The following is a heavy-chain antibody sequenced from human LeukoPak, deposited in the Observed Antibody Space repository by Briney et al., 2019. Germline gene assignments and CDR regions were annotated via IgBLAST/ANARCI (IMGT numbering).Heavy chain of an antibody. CDR3: TTTPTKYYDFWSAYNDY. D-gene: IGHD3-3*01. J-gene: IGHJ4*02. CDR1: GFTFSNAW. CDR2: IKSKTDGGTT. Sequence: KPGGSLRLSCVASGFTFSNAWMNWVRQAPGKGLEWVGRIKSKTDGGTTDYAAPVKGRFTISRDDSKNTLYLQMNSLKTEDTAVYYCTTTPTKYYDFWSAYNDYWGQGTLVTVSS. V-gene: IGHV3-15*01.